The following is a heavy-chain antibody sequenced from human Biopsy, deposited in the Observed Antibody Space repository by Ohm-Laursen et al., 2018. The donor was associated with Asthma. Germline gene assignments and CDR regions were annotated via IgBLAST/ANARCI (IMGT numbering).Heavy chain of an antibody. CDR3: ARGDSSGWSHYYFDY. J-gene: IGHJ4*02. Sequence: SLRLSCAASGFTVSRDHMFWVRQAPGKGLERVSVIYSGGTSHTADSVRGRFTIFRDFSKNTLHLQMHSLRVEDTAVYYCARGDSSGWSHYYFDYWGQGTLVTVSS. V-gene: IGHV3-53*01. CDR2: IYSGGTS. D-gene: IGHD6-19*01. CDR1: GFTVSRDH.